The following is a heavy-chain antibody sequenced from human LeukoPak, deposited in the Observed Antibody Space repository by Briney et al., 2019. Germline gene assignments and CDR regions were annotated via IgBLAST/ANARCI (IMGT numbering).Heavy chain of an antibody. Sequence: ASVKVSCKASGYTFTGYYMHWVRQAPGQGLEWMGWINPNSGGTNYAQKFQGRVTMTRDTSISTAYMELSRLRSDDQAVYYCARADSSGYYYNWFDPWGQGTLVTVSS. V-gene: IGHV1-2*02. CDR1: GYTFTGYY. CDR3: ARADSSGYYYNWFDP. D-gene: IGHD3-22*01. CDR2: INPNSGGT. J-gene: IGHJ5*02.